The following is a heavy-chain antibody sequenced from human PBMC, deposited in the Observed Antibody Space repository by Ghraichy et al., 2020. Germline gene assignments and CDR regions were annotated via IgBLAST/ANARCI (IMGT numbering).Heavy chain of an antibody. J-gene: IGHJ4*02. CDR1: GFTFSSYG. CDR3: AKDHRGYSYGVDY. Sequence: RGSLRLSCAASGFTFSSYGMHWVRQAPGKGLEWVAVISYDGSNKYYADSVKGRFTISRDNSKNTLYLQMNSLRAEDTAVYYCAKDHRGYSYGVDYWGQGTLVTVSS. V-gene: IGHV3-30*18. D-gene: IGHD5-18*01. CDR2: ISYDGSNK.